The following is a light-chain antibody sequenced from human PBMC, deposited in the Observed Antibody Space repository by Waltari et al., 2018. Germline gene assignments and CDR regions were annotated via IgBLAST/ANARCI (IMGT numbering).Light chain of an antibody. CDR3: QQYGSSVLYT. V-gene: IGKV3-20*01. CDR2: GAS. J-gene: IGKJ2*01. CDR1: RRLTKGY. Sequence: VFTQSRGTLSLSPGETATLSSRASRRLTKGYLAWYQQKPGPAPRLLIYGASSRAAGIPDRFSGSGSGTDFTLTITRLEPEDFAVYYCQQYGSSVLYTFGQGTKLEIK.